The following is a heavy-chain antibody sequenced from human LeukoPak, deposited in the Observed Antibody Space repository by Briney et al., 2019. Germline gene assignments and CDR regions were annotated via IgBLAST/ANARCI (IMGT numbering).Heavy chain of an antibody. CDR3: ARDLGLKSMDY. CDR1: GGSISNYY. CDR2: IYSSGST. V-gene: IGHV4-4*07. D-gene: IGHD2/OR15-2a*01. J-gene: IGHJ4*02. Sequence: SECLSLTCSVSGGSISNYYWGWIRQPAGKGLEWIGRIYSSGSTNYNPSLKSRVTMSVDTSKNQFSLKLSSVTAADTAVYYCARDLGLKSMDYWGQGTLVSVSS.